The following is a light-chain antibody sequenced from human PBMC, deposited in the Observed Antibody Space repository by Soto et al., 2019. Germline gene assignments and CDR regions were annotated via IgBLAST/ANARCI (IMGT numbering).Light chain of an antibody. J-gene: IGKJ1*01. CDR1: QSVSSN. Sequence: EIVMTQSPATLSVSPGERATLSCRASQSVSSNLAWYQQKPGQAPRLLIYGASTRANGIPARFSGSGSGTEFTLSNSSLPSEDVAVYYCQQYNNWPPWTFGQGTKVEIK. CDR3: QQYNNWPPWT. CDR2: GAS. V-gene: IGKV3-15*01.